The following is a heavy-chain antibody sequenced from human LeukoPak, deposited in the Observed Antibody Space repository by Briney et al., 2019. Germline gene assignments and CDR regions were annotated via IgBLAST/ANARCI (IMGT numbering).Heavy chain of an antibody. D-gene: IGHD3-10*01. J-gene: IGHJ4*02. CDR1: GYTFTGYY. Sequence: ASVKVSCKASGYTFTGYYMHWVRQAPGQGLEWMGWINPNSGGTNYAQKFQGRVTMTTDTSTSTAYMELRSLRSDDTAVYYCARDYYGSGDYWGQGTLVTVSS. V-gene: IGHV1-2*02. CDR3: ARDYYGSGDY. CDR2: INPNSGGT.